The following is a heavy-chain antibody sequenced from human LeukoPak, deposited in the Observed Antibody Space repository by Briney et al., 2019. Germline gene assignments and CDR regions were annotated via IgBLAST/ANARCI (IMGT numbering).Heavy chain of an antibody. CDR1: GGSISSNNW. CDR2: IYHHGAT. Sequence: PSGTLSLTCTVSGGSISSNNWWSWVRQPPGKGLEWIGEIYHHGATNYNPSLKSRVTLSVDKSKNQFSLELSSVTAAGTAVYYCARGPSVAAHLDYWGQGTLVTVSS. J-gene: IGHJ4*02. CDR3: ARGPSVAAHLDY. V-gene: IGHV4-4*02. D-gene: IGHD5-12*01.